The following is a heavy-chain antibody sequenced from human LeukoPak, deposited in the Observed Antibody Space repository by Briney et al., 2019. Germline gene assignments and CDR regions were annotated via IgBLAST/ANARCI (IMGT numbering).Heavy chain of an antibody. CDR1: GFSFSDFY. J-gene: IGHJ4*02. CDR2: IGTRSNPI. Sequence: GGSLRLACAASGFSFSDFYMSWIRQAPGMGLEWISYIGTRSNPIYYADSVKGRFTISRDDAKNSLYLQLNTLRDEDTAVYFCAREARGSGRDFDYWGQGILVTVSS. D-gene: IGHD1-26*01. V-gene: IGHV3-11*01. CDR3: AREARGSGRDFDY.